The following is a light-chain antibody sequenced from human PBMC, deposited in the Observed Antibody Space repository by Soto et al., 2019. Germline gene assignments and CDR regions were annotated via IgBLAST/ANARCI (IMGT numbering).Light chain of an antibody. V-gene: IGKV2-28*01. Sequence: DVVMTQSPLSLPFTPGEPASISCRSSQSLLHSNGYNYLDWYLQKPGQSPQLLIYLGSNRASGVPDRFSGSGSGTNFTLKISSVEAEDVGVYYCLQVLQTRTFGQGTKVDIK. J-gene: IGKJ1*01. CDR1: QSLLHSNGYNY. CDR3: LQVLQTRT. CDR2: LGS.